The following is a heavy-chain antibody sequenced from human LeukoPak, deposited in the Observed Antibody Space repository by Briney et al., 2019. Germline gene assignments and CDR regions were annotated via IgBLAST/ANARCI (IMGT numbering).Heavy chain of an antibody. CDR2: IYTGGRT. CDR1: RFTVSSTY. D-gene: IGHD3-9*01. Sequence: GGSLRLSCAASRFTVSSTYMTWVRQAPGKGLEWVSVIYTGGRTDYAESVRGRFTISRDNSKNMLYLQLNSLRAEDTALYYCARELAGVTGPRWYSDLWGRGTLVSVSS. CDR3: ARELAGVTGPRWYSDL. V-gene: IGHV3-66*01. J-gene: IGHJ2*01.